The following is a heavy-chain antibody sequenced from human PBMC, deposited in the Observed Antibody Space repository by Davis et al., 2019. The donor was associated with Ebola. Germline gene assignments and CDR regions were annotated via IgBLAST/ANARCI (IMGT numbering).Heavy chain of an antibody. Sequence: SVKVSCKASGGTFSSYAISWVRQAPGQGLEWMGRIIPILGIANYAQKFQGRVTITADKSTSTAYMELSSLRSEDTAVYYCARDRYCGGDCYEDYWGQGTLVTVSS. CDR2: IIPILGIA. J-gene: IGHJ4*02. CDR1: GGTFSSYA. D-gene: IGHD2-21*02. CDR3: ARDRYCGGDCYEDY. V-gene: IGHV1-69*04.